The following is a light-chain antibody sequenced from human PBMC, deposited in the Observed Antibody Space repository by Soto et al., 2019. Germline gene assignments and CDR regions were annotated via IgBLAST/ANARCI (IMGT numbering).Light chain of an antibody. CDR1: QDISNF. Sequence: DIQMTQSPSSLSASVGDRVTITCRASQDISNFLAWFQQKPGKAPKSLISAASSLQSGVPSKFSGSGSGTHFTLTINSLQPDDSATYYCQQYMRYPVTFGQGTRLEIK. J-gene: IGKJ5*01. CDR2: AAS. CDR3: QQYMRYPVT. V-gene: IGKV1-16*02.